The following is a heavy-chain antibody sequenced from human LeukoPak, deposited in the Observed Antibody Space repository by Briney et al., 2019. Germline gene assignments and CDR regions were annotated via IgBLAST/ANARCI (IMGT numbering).Heavy chain of an antibody. Sequence: PGGSLRLSCAASGFTFSDYYMSWIRQAPMKGLEWVSYISSSGSTIYYADSVKGRFTISRDNAKNSLYLQMNSLRAEDTAVYFGAIIEGLVVVAATIDYWGQGTLVTVSS. D-gene: IGHD2-15*01. J-gene: IGHJ4*02. CDR3: AIIEGLVVVAATIDY. V-gene: IGHV3-11*04. CDR1: GFTFSDYY. CDR2: ISSSGSTI.